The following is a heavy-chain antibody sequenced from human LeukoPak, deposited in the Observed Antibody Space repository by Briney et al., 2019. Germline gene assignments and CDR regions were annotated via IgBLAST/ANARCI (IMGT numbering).Heavy chain of an antibody. J-gene: IGHJ4*02. CDR3: AGLIAVAGTFYYFDY. CDR1: GGSISRYF. Sequence: SETLSLTCTVSGGSISRYFWTWIRLPPTKGLEWIGYIYSSGSTSYNPSLTSRVTISIDTSKNHFSLKLSSVTAADTAVYYCAGLIAVAGTFYYFDYWGQGTLVTVSS. V-gene: IGHV4-59*08. D-gene: IGHD6-19*01. CDR2: IYSSGST.